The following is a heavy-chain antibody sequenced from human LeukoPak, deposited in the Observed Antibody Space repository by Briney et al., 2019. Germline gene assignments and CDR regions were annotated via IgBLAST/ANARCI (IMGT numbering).Heavy chain of an antibody. CDR2: IYHSGST. CDR1: GYSISSGYY. Sequence: PSETLSLTCAVSGYSISSGYYWGWIRQPPGKGLEWIGSIYHSGSTYYNPSLKSRVTISVDTSKNQFSLKLSSVTAADTAVYYCAKYSSGWYYYMDVWGKGTTATVSS. CDR3: AKYSSGWYYYMDV. V-gene: IGHV4-38-2*01. J-gene: IGHJ6*03. D-gene: IGHD6-19*01.